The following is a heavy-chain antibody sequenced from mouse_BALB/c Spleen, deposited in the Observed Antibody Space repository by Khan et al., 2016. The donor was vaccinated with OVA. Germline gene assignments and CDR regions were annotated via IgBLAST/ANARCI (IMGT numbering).Heavy chain of an antibody. Sequence: QVQLKESGAELVRPGSSVKISCKASGYAFSSYWMNWVKQRPGQGLEWIGQIYPGDGDTNYNGKFKGKATLTADKSSSTAYMQLSSLTSEDSAVYFCAREMAHYGPAWFAYWGQGTLVTVSA. D-gene: IGHD1-2*01. CDR3: AREMAHYGPAWFAY. CDR2: IYPGDGDT. J-gene: IGHJ3*01. CDR1: GYAFSSYW. V-gene: IGHV1-80*01.